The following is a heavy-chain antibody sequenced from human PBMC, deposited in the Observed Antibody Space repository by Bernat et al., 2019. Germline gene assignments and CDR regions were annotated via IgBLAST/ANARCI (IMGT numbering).Heavy chain of an antibody. V-gene: IGHV4-39*01. J-gene: IGHJ4*02. Sequence: QLQLQESGPGLVKPSETLSLTCTVSGGSISSSSYYWGWIRQPPGKGLEWFGSIYYSGSTYYNPSLKSRVTISVDTSKNQFSLKLSSVTAADTAVYYCARSPMVRGVIYFDYWGQGTLVTVSS. CDR2: IYYSGST. CDR1: GGSISSSSYY. CDR3: ARSPMVRGVIYFDY. D-gene: IGHD3-10*01.